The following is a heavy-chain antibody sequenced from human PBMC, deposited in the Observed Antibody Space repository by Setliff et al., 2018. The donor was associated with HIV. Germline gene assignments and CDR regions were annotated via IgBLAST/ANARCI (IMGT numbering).Heavy chain of an antibody. CDR2: IYYSGGV. D-gene: IGHD6-13*01. CDR1: GGSFSGYY. V-gene: IGHV4-34*01. CDR3: ARGRDSSSWYFSHYYYYYYMDV. Sequence: PSETLSLTCAVYGGSFSGYYWSWIRQHPGKGLEWLGYIYYSGGVNYNPSLKSRVTISIDPSKNQFSLKLISVTAADTGLYYCARGRDSSSWYFSHYYYYYYMDVWGKGTAVTVSS. J-gene: IGHJ6*03.